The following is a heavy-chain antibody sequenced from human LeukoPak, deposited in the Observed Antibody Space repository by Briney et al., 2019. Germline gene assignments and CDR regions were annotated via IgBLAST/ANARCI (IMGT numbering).Heavy chain of an antibody. CDR1: GFTVSDNY. V-gene: IGHV3-53*01. Sequence: GGSLRLSCAASGFTVSDNYISWVRQAPGKGLEWVALIYSAGTTHADSVKGRFTISRDNSKNTLYLQMNSLRAEDTAIYYCAKESPAGVIGIGVVIPPSFDYWGQGTLVTVSS. CDR2: IYSAGTT. D-gene: IGHD3-3*01. J-gene: IGHJ4*02. CDR3: AKESPAGVIGIGVVIPPSFDY.